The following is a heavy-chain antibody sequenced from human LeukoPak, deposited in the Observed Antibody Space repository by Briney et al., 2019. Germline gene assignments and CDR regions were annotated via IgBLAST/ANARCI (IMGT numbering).Heavy chain of an antibody. V-gene: IGHV3-74*01. CDR1: GFTFSSYW. J-gene: IGHJ4*02. Sequence: GGSLRLSCAASGFTFSSYWMHWVRQAPGKGLVWVSRINSDGSSTSYADSVKGRFTISRDNAKNTLYLQMNSLRAEDTAVYYCARDNWNGFPWTAIDYWGQGTLVTVSS. CDR3: ARDNWNGFPWTAIDY. CDR2: INSDGSST. D-gene: IGHD1-20*01.